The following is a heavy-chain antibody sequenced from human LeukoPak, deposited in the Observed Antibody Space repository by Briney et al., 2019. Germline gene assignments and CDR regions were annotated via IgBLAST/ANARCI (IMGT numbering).Heavy chain of an antibody. Sequence: GESLEISFKGFGYRFTSHGIAWGRPMPGKGVEGMGIIYPGDSNTRYSPSFQGQVTISADKSISTAYLQWSSLKASDTAMYYCARQAGYSTSSPYDVFDVWGQGTMVTVSS. D-gene: IGHD6-6*01. J-gene: IGHJ3*01. CDR2: IYPGDSNT. V-gene: IGHV5-51*01. CDR1: GYRFTSHG. CDR3: ARQAGYSTSSPYDVFDV.